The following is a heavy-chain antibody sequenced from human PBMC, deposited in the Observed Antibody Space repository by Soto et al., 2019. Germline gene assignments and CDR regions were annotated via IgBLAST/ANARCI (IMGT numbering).Heavy chain of an antibody. CDR1: GGSISNVNYC. J-gene: IGHJ4*02. CDR2: IYDGGST. V-gene: IGHV4-30-4*01. CDR3: AIEGGLIEPAASDY. Sequence: SETLSLTCTVSGGSISNVNYCWSWIRQPPDKGLEWIGHIYDGGSTYNNPSLTSRVTISVDTSKNQFSLQLSSVSAADTAVYYCAIEGGLIEPAASDYWGQGTLVTVSS. D-gene: IGHD2-2*01.